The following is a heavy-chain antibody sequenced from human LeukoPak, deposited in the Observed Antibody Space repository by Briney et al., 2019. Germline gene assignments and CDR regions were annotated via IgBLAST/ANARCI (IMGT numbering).Heavy chain of an antibody. CDR3: ARDYDSSGYNDY. V-gene: IGHV3-21*01. CDR2: ISSSSSYI. D-gene: IGHD3-22*01. Sequence: GGSLRLSCAASGFTFSSYAMSWVRQAPGKGLEWVSSISSSSSYIYYADSVKGRFTISRDNAKNSLYLQMNSLRAEDTAVYYCARDYDSSGYNDYWGQGTLVTVSS. J-gene: IGHJ4*02. CDR1: GFTFSSYA.